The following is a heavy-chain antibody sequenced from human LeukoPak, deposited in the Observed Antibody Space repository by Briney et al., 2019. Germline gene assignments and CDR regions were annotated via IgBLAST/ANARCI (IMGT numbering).Heavy chain of an antibody. CDR1: GFTFGNSW. D-gene: IGHD1-14*01. CDR3: VVVVEPPDSDGFDV. Sequence: GGPLRLSCAASGFTFGNSWVHWVRQAPGKGLVGVSLINADGSTTTYADYVKGRFTISRDNARNTLSLQMNSLTIDDTAVYYCVVVVEPPDSDGFDVWGQGTMITVSS. V-gene: IGHV3-74*01. J-gene: IGHJ3*01. CDR2: INADGSTT.